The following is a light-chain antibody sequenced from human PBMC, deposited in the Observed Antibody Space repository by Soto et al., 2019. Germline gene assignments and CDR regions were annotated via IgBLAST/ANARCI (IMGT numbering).Light chain of an antibody. CDR1: QSVGSD. J-gene: IGKJ1*01. Sequence: ETVLTQSPATLSVSPGERATLSCRASQSVGSDLAWYQQKPGQAPRLVIFAASSRATGVPHRFSASGSGTDFTLTISRVEPEDFAVYFCQQYGGSPPWTFGQGTKVDIK. V-gene: IGKV3-20*01. CDR3: QQYGGSPPWT. CDR2: AAS.